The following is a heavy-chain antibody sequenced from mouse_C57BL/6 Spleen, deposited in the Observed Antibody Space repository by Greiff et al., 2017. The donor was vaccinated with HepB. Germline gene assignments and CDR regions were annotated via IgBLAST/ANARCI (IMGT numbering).Heavy chain of an antibody. CDR3: ARSLYDYTATWFAY. V-gene: IGHV2-6*03. CDR2: IWSDGST. Sequence: VKVVESGPGLVAPSQSLSITCTVSGFSLTSYGVHWVRQPPGKGLEWLVVIWSDGSTTYNSALKSRLSISKDNSKSQVFLKMNSLQTDDTAMYYCARSLYDYTATWFAYWGQGTLVTVSA. J-gene: IGHJ3*01. D-gene: IGHD2-4*01. CDR1: GFSLTSYG.